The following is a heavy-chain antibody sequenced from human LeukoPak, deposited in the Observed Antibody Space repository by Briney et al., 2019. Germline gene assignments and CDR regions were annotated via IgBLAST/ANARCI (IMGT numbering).Heavy chain of an antibody. Sequence: GGSLRLSCAASGFTFSSYSMNWVRQAPGKGLEWVSSISSSSSYIYYADSVKGRFTISRDNAKNSLYLQMNILRAEDTAVYYCARARVGATSRSYAFDIWGQGTMVTVSS. D-gene: IGHD1-26*01. CDR1: GFTFSSYS. CDR2: ISSSSSYI. J-gene: IGHJ3*02. V-gene: IGHV3-21*01. CDR3: ARARVGATSRSYAFDI.